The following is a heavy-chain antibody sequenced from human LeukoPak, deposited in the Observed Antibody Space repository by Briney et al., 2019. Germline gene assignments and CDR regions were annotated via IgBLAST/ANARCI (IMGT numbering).Heavy chain of an antibody. CDR2: IYYSGST. V-gene: IGHV4-59*12. J-gene: IGHJ4*02. CDR3: ARGRSLTWIQLWSGRHHKYYFDY. Sequence: SETLSLTCTVSGGSISSYYWSWIRQPPGKGLEWIGYIYYSGSTYYNPSLKSRVTISVDTSKNQFSLKLSSVTAADTAVYYCARGRSLTWIQLWSGRHHKYYFDYWGQGTLVTVSS. D-gene: IGHD5-18*01. CDR1: GGSISSYY.